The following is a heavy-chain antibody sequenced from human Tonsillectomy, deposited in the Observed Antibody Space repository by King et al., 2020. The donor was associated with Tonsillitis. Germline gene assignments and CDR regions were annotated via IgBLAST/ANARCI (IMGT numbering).Heavy chain of an antibody. CDR2: IYHSGTT. CDR3: AARDYSDVVNYFQY. CDR1: GYSMSSGYF. J-gene: IGHJ4*01. Sequence: VQLQESGPGLVKPSETLSLTCTVSGYSMSSGYFWGWIRQPPGKGLEWIGSIYHSGTTFYKPSLKSRVTISVDTSKNRFSLNLSSVTAADTALYYCAARDYSDVVNYFQYWGHRALFIVSS. V-gene: IGHV4-38-2*02. D-gene: IGHD3-16*01.